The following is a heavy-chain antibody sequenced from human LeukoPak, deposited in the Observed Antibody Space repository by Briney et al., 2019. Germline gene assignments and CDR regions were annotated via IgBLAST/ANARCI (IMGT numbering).Heavy chain of an antibody. CDR3: TRIIVEVPGVSDYCDS. J-gene: IGHJ4*02. D-gene: IGHD2-2*01. CDR2: IKPDGSET. Sequence: PGRSLRLSCAASGFTFSSYGMHWVRQGPGKGLEWVANIKPDGSETFYVESVKGRFTISRDNAKNSLYLQMNSLRAEDTAVYYCTRIIVEVPGVSDYCDSWGQGTLVTVSS. CDR1: GFTFSSYG. V-gene: IGHV3-7*03.